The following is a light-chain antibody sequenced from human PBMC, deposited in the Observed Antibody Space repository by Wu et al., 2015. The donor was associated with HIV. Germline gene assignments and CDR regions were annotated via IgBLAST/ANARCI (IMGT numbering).Light chain of an antibody. V-gene: IGKV3-15*01. CDR3: QQYNNWPRT. Sequence: EKVMTQSPATLSVSPGERATLSCRANQSISSHLAWYQQKPGQAPRLLIYGATTRATGVPARFSGSWSGPEFTLTISTMQSEDFAVYYCQQYNNWPRTFGQGTKVEIK. CDR2: GAT. J-gene: IGKJ1*01. CDR1: QSISSH.